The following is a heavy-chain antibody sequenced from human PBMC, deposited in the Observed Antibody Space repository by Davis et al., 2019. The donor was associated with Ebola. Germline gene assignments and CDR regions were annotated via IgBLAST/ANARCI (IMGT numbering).Heavy chain of an antibody. CDR2: ISAYNGNT. V-gene: IGHV1-18*01. CDR3: AKGNPAAIMGWYFDL. Sequence: AASVKVSCKASGYTFTSYGISWVRQAPGQGLEWMGWISAYNGNTNYAQKLQGRVTMTTDTSTSTAYMELRSLRSDDTAVYYCAKGNPAAIMGWYFDLWGRGTLVTVSS. CDR1: GYTFTSYG. J-gene: IGHJ2*01. D-gene: IGHD2-2*02.